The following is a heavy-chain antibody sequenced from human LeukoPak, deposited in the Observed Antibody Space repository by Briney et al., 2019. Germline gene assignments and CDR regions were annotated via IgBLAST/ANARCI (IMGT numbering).Heavy chain of an antibody. J-gene: IGHJ4*02. V-gene: IGHV4-61*02. D-gene: IGHD3-3*01. Sequence: PSETLSLTCTVSGGSISSGSYYWSWIRQPAGKGLEWIGRIYTSGSTNYNPSLKSRVTISVDTSKNQFSLKLSSVTAADTAVYYCAREITTFGVVIIPVYYFDYWGQGTLVIVSS. CDR1: GGSISSGSYY. CDR3: AREITTFGVVIIPVYYFDY. CDR2: IYTSGST.